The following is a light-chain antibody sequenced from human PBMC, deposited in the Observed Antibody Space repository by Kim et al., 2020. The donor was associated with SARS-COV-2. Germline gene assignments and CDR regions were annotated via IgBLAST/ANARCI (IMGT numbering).Light chain of an antibody. CDR3: KSRDISGNQLV. CDR2: AKP. J-gene: IGLJ3*02. Sequence: ALGQTVSSKGEGHSLRTYTANWYQQKQGQALVLVIKAKPNRPSGIPYRFSGSTSGNTFSLTIAGAQAEDESDYYCKSRDISGNQLVFGGGTQLTVL. CDR1: SLRTYT. V-gene: IGLV3-19*01.